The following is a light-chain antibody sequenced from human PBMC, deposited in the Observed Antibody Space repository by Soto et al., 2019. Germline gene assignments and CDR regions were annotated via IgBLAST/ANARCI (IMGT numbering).Light chain of an antibody. CDR3: QQSYSTPRT. Sequence: DIQMTHPPYSLSASVGDRVTVPFLSSQSMSSYLNWYRPKPGKVHKLLIYAASSLQSGVPSRFSGSGSGTDFTLTISSLQPEDFATYYCQQSYSTPRTCGQGTKVDNK. CDR2: AAS. J-gene: IGKJ1*01. CDR1: QSMSSY. V-gene: IGKV1-39*01.